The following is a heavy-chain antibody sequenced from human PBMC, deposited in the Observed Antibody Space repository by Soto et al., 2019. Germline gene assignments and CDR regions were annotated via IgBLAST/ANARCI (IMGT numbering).Heavy chain of an antibody. CDR1: GGSFIGYY. Sequence: SETLSLTCAVYGGSFIGYYWSWIRQPPGKRLEWIGEINHSGSTNYNPSLKSRVTISVDTSKNQFSLKLSSVTAADTAVYYCARFGWDKRFWSGSSYFDYWGQGTLVTVSS. V-gene: IGHV4-34*01. CDR2: INHSGST. J-gene: IGHJ4*02. CDR3: ARFGWDKRFWSGSSYFDY. D-gene: IGHD3-3*01.